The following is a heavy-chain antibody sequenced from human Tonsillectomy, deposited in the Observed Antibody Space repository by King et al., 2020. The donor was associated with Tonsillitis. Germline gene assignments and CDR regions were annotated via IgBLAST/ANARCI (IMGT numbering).Heavy chain of an antibody. CDR2: IIPILGIA. CDR3: ARDRPYGSGSSSDY. CDR1: GGTFSSYA. J-gene: IGHJ4*02. V-gene: IGHV1-69*04. D-gene: IGHD3-10*01. Sequence: VQLVQSGAEVKKPGSSVKVSCKASGGTFSSYAISWVRQAPGQGLEWMGRIIPILGIANYAQKFQGRVTITADKSTSTAYMELSSLRSKDTAVYYCARDRPYGSGSSSDYWGQGTLVTVSS.